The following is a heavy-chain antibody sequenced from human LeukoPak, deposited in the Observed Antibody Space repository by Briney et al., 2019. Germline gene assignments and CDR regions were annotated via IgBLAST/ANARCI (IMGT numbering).Heavy chain of an antibody. CDR2: ISGSGGST. CDR1: GFTFSSHW. J-gene: IGHJ4*02. D-gene: IGHD5-24*01. V-gene: IGHV3-23*01. Sequence: GGSLRLSCAASGFTFSSHWMHWVRQAPGKGLEWVSAISGSGGSTYYADSVKGRFTISRDNSKNTLYLQMNSLRAEDTAVYYCAKTPRERWLQLPFDYWGQGTLVTVSS. CDR3: AKTPRERWLQLPFDY.